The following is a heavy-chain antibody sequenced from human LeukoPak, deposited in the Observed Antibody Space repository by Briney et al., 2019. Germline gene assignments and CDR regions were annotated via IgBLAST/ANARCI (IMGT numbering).Heavy chain of an antibody. CDR1: GGSISSGGYY. Sequence: PSETLSLTCTVSGGSISSGGYYWSWIRQPPGKGLEWIGYIYHSGSTNYNPSLKSRVTISVDTSKNQFSLKLSSVTAADTAVYYCAGDQAHDFASGLGYWGQGTLVTVSS. V-gene: IGHV4-61*08. CDR2: IYHSGST. D-gene: IGHD3/OR15-3a*01. J-gene: IGHJ4*02. CDR3: AGDQAHDFASGLGY.